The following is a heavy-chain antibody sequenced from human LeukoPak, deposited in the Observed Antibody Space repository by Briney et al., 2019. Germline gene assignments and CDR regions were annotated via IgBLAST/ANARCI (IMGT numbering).Heavy chain of an antibody. CDR3: VRNARYSSSWYFGPWSY. CDR2: INHSGST. Sequence: SETLSLTCAVYGGSFSGYYWSWIHQPPGKGLEWIGEINHSGSTNYNPSLKSRVTISVDTSKNQFSLKLSSVTAADTAVYYCVRNARYSSSWYFGPWSYWGQGTLVTVSS. V-gene: IGHV4-34*01. CDR1: GGSFSGYY. D-gene: IGHD6-13*01. J-gene: IGHJ4*02.